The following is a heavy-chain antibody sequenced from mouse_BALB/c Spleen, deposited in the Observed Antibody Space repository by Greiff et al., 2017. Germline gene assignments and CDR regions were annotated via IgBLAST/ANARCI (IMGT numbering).Heavy chain of an antibody. J-gene: IGHJ3*01. D-gene: IGHD1-1*01. CDR3: ARHEFITTVDWFAY. CDR2: ISSGGGST. V-gene: IGHV5-12-1*01. Sequence: EVKVVESGGGLVKPGGSLKLSCAASGFAFSSYDMSWVRLTPEKRLEWVAYISSGGGSTYYPDTVKGRFTISRDNAKNTLYLQMSSLKSEDTAMYYCARHEFITTVDWFAYWGQGTLVTVSA. CDR1: GFAFSSYD.